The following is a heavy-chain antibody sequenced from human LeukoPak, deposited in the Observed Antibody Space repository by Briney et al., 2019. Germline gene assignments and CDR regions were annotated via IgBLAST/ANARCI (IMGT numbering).Heavy chain of an antibody. J-gene: IGHJ4*02. CDR2: LSTGAYT. CDR3: AKERGYCSSTNCYGASDY. CDR1: GFSFSSNA. D-gene: IGHD2-2*01. Sequence: GASLRLSCAASGFSFSSNAMSWVRQAPGKGLEWVPTLSTGAYTYYADSVKGRFTISRDDSKNTLYLQMNSLRAEDTALYYCAKERGYCSSTNCYGASDYWGQGTLVTVSS. V-gene: IGHV3-23*01.